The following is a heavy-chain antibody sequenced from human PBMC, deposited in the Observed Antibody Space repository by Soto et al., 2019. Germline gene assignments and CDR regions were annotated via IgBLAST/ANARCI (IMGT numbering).Heavy chain of an antibody. J-gene: IGHJ6*02. Sequence: SETLSLTCTVSGASISPYYWTWIRQPPGKGLEWIGYIFSSGNTNYNPSLKSRVTISVDTSKYQFSLKLSSVTAADTAVYYCAREYYYDSASYRGMDVWGQGTTVTVSS. D-gene: IGHD3-10*01. CDR3: AREYYYDSASYRGMDV. CDR1: GASISPYY. CDR2: IFSSGNT. V-gene: IGHV4-59*01.